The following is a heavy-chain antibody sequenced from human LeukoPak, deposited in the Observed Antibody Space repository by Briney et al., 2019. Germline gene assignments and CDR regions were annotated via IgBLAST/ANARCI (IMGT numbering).Heavy chain of an antibody. CDR3: VRDAEPYDSSGYYWYFDL. D-gene: IGHD3-22*01. V-gene: IGHV3-21*01. J-gene: IGHJ2*01. CDR1: GFTFSSYG. Sequence: PGGSLRLSCAASGFTFSSYGMNWVRQAPGKRLEWVSSISSSSSYIFYADSVKGRFTISRDNAKNSLYLQMDSLRAEDTAVYYCVRDAEPYDSSGYYWYFDLWGRGTLVTVSS. CDR2: ISSSSSYI.